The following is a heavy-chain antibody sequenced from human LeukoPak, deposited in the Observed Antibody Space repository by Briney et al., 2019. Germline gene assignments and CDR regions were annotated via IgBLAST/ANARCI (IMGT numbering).Heavy chain of an antibody. V-gene: IGHV3-72*01. Sequence: GGSLRLSCVASGLTFSDHYMDWVRQAPGKGLEWVGRARNKANSYTPEYAASVKGRFTISRDDSKNSLYLQMNSLKTEDTAVYYCARDTGGTYDYWGQGTLVTVSS. D-gene: IGHD3-16*01. CDR3: ARDTGGTYDY. CDR1: GLTFSDHY. J-gene: IGHJ4*02. CDR2: ARNKANSYTP.